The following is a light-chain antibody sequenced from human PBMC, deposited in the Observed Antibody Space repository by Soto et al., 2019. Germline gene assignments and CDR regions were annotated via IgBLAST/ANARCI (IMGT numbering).Light chain of an antibody. CDR3: QQSYSTLWT. V-gene: IGKV1-39*01. J-gene: IGKJ1*01. Sequence: DIQMTQPPSSLSASVGDRVNITCRASQSINDYLNWYQQKPGTAPRRLIYAASNLQSGVPSRFSGSGAGTDFTRTINSLQPEDFATYYCQQSYSTLWTFGPGTRWIS. CDR1: QSINDY. CDR2: AAS.